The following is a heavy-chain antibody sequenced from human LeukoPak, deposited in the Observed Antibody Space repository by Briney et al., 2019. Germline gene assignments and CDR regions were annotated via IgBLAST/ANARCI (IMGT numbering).Heavy chain of an antibody. J-gene: IGHJ4*02. Sequence: ASVKVSCKASGHTFTSYDISWVRQAPGQGLEWMGWISAYNGKTNYAEKLQGRVTMTTDTSTSTAYMELSRLRSDDTAVYYCARGGSGWYFRAIDYWGQGTLVTVSS. CDR2: ISAYNGKT. CDR3: ARGGSGWYFRAIDY. CDR1: GHTFTSYD. V-gene: IGHV1-18*01. D-gene: IGHD6-19*01.